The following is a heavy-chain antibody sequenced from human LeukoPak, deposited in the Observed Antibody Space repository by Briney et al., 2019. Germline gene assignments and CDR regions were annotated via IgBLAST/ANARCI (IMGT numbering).Heavy chain of an antibody. J-gene: IGHJ3*02. D-gene: IGHD3-22*01. CDR3: ARDQWDYYDSSGLGAFDI. V-gene: IGHV3-74*01. Sequence: GGSLRLSCAASGFTFSSYWMHWVRQAPGKGLVWVSRINSDGSSTRYADSVKGRFTISRDNAKNTLYLQMNSLRAEDTAVYYCARDQWDYYDSSGLGAFDIWGQGTMVTVSS. CDR2: INSDGSST. CDR1: GFTFSSYW.